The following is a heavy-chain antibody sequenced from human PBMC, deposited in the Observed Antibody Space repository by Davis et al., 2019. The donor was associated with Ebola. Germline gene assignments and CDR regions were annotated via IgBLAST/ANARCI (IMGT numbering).Heavy chain of an antibody. CDR1: GYSFTSYW. V-gene: IGHV5-51*01. J-gene: IGHJ5*02. CDR3: VFKTGTTPYDWFDP. Sequence: GESLKISCQGSGYSFTSYWIGWVRQTPGKGLAWILLIFPFYSAPSYSPSFQGQVTISADKSINTAYLQWNTLQAADTAIYYCVFKTGTTPYDWFDPWGQGTLVTVSS. CDR2: IFPFYSAP. D-gene: IGHD1-1*01.